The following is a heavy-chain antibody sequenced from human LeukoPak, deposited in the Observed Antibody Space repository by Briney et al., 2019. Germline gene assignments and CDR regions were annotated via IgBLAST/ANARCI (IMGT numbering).Heavy chain of an antibody. Sequence: SETLSLTCAVYGGSFSGYYWSWIRQPPGKGLEWIGEINHSGSTNYNPSLKSRVTISVDTSKNQFSLKLSSVTAADTAVYYCARGSLVTPFDHWGQGTLVTVSS. CDR2: INHSGST. D-gene: IGHD4-23*01. CDR1: GGSFSGYY. CDR3: ARGSLVTPFDH. J-gene: IGHJ4*02. V-gene: IGHV4-34*01.